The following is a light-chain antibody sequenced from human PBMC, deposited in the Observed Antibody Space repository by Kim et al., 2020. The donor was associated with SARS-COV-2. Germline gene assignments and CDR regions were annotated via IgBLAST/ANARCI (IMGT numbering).Light chain of an antibody. V-gene: IGKV3-20*01. CDR2: VTS. CDR1: HSFSINY. Sequence: SPGEGATLSCRASHSFSINYLASYQHKPGQAPRLLIYVTSIRATDIPDRFSGIGSGIDFTLTLSRLEPEDFAVYYCHQYVSSPYTFGQGTKLGI. CDR3: HQYVSSPYT. J-gene: IGKJ2*01.